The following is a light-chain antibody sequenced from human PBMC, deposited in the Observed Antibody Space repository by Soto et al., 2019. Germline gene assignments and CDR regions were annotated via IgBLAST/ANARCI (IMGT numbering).Light chain of an antibody. CDR1: SSNIGNNA. V-gene: IGLV1-36*01. CDR3: AAWDDSLNGPV. CDR2: YDD. Sequence: QSVLTQPPSVSGAPRQRVTISCSGSSSNIGNNAVNWYQQLPGKAPKLLIYYDDLLPSGVSDRFSGSKSGTSASLAISGLQYEDADDYYCAAWDDSLNGPVFGGGTKVTVL. J-gene: IGLJ2*01.